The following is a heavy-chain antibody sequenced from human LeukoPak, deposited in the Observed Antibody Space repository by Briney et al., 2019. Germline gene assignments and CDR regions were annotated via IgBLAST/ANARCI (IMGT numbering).Heavy chain of an antibody. CDR1: GFTFSDYY. J-gene: IGHJ4*02. Sequence: AGGSLRLSCAASGFTFSDYYMSWIRQAPGKGLEWVSYISTSGSTIYYADSVKGRFTISRDNAKNSLYLQMNSLRAEDTAVYYCARDGDGYNYKLDYWGQGTLVTVSS. CDR2: ISTSGSTI. CDR3: ARDGDGYNYKLDY. D-gene: IGHD5-24*01. V-gene: IGHV3-11*01.